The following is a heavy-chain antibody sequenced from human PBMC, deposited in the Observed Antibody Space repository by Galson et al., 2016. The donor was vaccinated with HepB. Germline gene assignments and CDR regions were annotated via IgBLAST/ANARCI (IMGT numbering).Heavy chain of an antibody. CDR3: ARHPFDY. J-gene: IGHJ4*02. V-gene: IGHV4-39*01. CDR2: IYYSVNT. CDR1: GASISSSTYY. Sequence: ETLSLTCTVSGASISSSTYYWGWIRQPPGRGLEWIGSIYYSVNTQYNPSLKSRVTMSVDTSKNQFSLKLSSVTAADTAINYCARHPFDYWGQGTLVTVSS.